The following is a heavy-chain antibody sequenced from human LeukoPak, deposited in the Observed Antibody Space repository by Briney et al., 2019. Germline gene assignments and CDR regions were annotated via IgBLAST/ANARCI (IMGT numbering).Heavy chain of an antibody. CDR2: INPTGTST. Sequence: ASVKVSCKASGYTFTNYYMHWVRQAPGQGLEWIGLINPTGTSTNYTQKFRGRVTMTRDTSTTTAYMELSSLRSEDTAVYYCAREESGGYFDYWGQGTLVTVSS. CDR1: GYTFTNYY. V-gene: IGHV1-46*01. D-gene: IGHD2-8*02. J-gene: IGHJ4*02. CDR3: AREESGGYFDY.